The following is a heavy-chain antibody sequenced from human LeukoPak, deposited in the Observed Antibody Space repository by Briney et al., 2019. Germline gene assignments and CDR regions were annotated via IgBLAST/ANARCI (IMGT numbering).Heavy chain of an antibody. D-gene: IGHD6-13*01. Sequence: PSETLSLTCTVSGGSISSYYWTWFRQPPGKGLEWIGYISYSGSTNYNPSLKSRVTISVDTSKNQFSLKLSSVTAADTAVYYCARSYSSTWYGDFHHWGQGTLVTVSS. J-gene: IGHJ1*01. CDR2: ISYSGST. CDR1: GGSISSYY. V-gene: IGHV4-59*01. CDR3: ARSYSSTWYGDFHH.